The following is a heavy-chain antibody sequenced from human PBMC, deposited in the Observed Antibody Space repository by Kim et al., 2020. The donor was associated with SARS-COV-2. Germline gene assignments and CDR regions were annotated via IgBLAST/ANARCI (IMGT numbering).Heavy chain of an antibody. D-gene: IGHD2-2*01. J-gene: IGHJ5*02. Sequence: KFQGRVTMTRDTSISTAYMELSRLRSDDTAVYYCARGGVVPAAIFNWFDPWGQGTLVTVSS. V-gene: IGHV1-2*02. CDR3: ARGGVVPAAIFNWFDP.